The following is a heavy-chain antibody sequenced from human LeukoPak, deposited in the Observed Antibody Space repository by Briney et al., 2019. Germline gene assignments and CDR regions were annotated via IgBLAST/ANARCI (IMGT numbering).Heavy chain of an antibody. CDR3: ARHLRGYSYGPFDY. CDR1: GGSISSYY. V-gene: IGHV4-59*08. Sequence: PETLSLTCTVSGGSISSYYWSWIRQPPGKGLEWIGYIYYSGSTNYIPSLTSRVTISVDTSKNQFSLKLTSVTAADTAVYYCARHLRGYSYGPFDYWGQGTLVTVSS. J-gene: IGHJ4*02. CDR2: IYYSGST. D-gene: IGHD5-18*01.